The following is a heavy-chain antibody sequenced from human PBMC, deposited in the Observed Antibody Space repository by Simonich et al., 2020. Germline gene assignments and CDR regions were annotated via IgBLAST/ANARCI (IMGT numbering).Heavy chain of an antibody. J-gene: IGHJ4*02. CDR1: GFTFSSYS. Sequence: GGGLVKPGGSLRLSCAASGFTFSSYSMNWVRQAPGKGLEWVSSISSSSRYIYYADSVKGRFTISRDHAKNSLYLQMNSLRAEDTAVYYCARDTSYYGSGSYYFDYWGQGTLVTVSS. D-gene: IGHD3-10*01. V-gene: IGHV3-21*01. CDR3: ARDTSYYGSGSYYFDY. CDR2: ISSSSRYI.